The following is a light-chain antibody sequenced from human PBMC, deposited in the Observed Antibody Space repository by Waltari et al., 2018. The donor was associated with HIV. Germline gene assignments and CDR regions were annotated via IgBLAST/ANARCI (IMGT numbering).Light chain of an antibody. CDR2: GKN. J-gene: IGLJ3*02. V-gene: IGLV3-19*01. CDR3: NSRDTSGNRLL. Sequence: SSELTQAPAVSVALGQTVRITCRGASLRTYYGSWYQQKPGQAPILVIYGKNYRPSGIPERFSGSNSENTASLIITGAQAEDEADYYCNSRDTSGNRLLFGGGTKLTVI. CDR1: SLRTYY.